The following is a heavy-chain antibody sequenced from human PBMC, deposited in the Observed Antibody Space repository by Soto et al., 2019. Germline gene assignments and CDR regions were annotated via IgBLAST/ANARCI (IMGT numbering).Heavy chain of an antibody. Sequence: GGSLRLSCAASGFTFSSYAMSWVRQAPGKGLEWVSAISGSGGSTYYADSVKGRFTIYRDNSKNTMYLQMNSLRAEDTAVYYCASPEAAFDIWCQGKMVTVSS. V-gene: IGHV3-23*01. CDR1: GFTFSSYA. CDR2: ISGSGGST. CDR3: ASPEAAFDI. J-gene: IGHJ3*02.